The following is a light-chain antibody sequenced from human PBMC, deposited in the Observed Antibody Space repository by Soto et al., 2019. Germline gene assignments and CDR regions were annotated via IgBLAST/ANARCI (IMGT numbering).Light chain of an antibody. Sequence: DIVLTQSPDSLAVSLGERATINCKTSQSVLYSSNNKNYLAWYQQKPGQPPKLLIYWASTRGSGVPDRFSGSGSGTDFTLTISSLQAEDVAVYYCQQYYSAPWTFWTFGQGTKVEIK. J-gene: IGKJ1*01. CDR2: WAS. CDR3: QQYYSAPWTFWT. V-gene: IGKV4-1*01. CDR1: QSVLYSSNNKNY.